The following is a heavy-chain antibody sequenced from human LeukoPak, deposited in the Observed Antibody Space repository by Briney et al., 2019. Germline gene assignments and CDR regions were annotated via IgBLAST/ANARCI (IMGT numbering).Heavy chain of an antibody. V-gene: IGHV4-34*11. D-gene: IGHD4-23*01. CDR3: ARAAIGSNSEFDY. CDR1: GGSFSGYY. CDR2: IYYNGIS. J-gene: IGHJ4*02. Sequence: SETLSLTCAVYGGSFSGYYWSWIRQPPGKGLEWIAYIYYNGISNYNPSLKSRVIISVDSSKNQFSLKLTSVTAADTAVYYCARAAIGSNSEFDYWGQGTLVTVSS.